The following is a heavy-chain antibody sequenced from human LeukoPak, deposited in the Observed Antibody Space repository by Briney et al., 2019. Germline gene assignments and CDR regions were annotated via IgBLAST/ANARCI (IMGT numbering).Heavy chain of an antibody. J-gene: IGHJ4*02. CDR3: ATIDY. V-gene: IGHV3-30*02. CDR1: GFTFSSNG. CDR2: IQYDGSKK. Sequence: AGGSLRLSCVASGFTFSSNGMHWVRQAPGKGLEWVTFIQYDGSKKYYADSVKGRFTISRDNSKNTLYLEMNSLRAEDTAVYYCATIDYWGQGTLVTVSS.